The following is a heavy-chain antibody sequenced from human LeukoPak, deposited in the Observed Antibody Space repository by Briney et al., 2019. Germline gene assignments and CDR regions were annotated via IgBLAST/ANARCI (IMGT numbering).Heavy chain of an antibody. V-gene: IGHV3-23*01. D-gene: IGHD7-27*01. CDR1: GFAFSNYG. CDR3: AKDGNWARFEN. Sequence: PGGSLRLSCAASGFAFSNYGMNWVRQAPGKGLELVSGITGSGGTTYYADSVKGRFTISRDNSKNTLYLQMNSPRAEDTAAYYCAKDGNWARFENWGQGTLVIVSS. CDR2: ITGSGGTT. J-gene: IGHJ4*02.